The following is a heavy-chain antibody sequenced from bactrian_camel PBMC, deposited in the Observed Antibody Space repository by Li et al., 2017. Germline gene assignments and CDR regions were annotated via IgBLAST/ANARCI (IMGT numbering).Heavy chain of an antibody. CDR1: RDTFGTYC. D-gene: IGHD6*01. CDR3: AAAGSHPGTCIRPFNY. Sequence: LRLSCRVSRDTFGTYCMGWFRQGPGKEREEVATIDPHGFINVADSVKDRFILGKDNAKKSLYLQMRSLKIEDTGTYYCAAAGSHPGTCIRPFNYWDQGTQVTVS. J-gene: IGHJ4*01. CDR2: IDPHGFI. V-gene: IGHV3S55*01.